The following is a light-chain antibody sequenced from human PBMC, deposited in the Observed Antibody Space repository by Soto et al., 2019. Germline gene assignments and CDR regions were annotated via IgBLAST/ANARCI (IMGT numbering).Light chain of an antibody. CDR1: QSVTSD. J-gene: IGKJ5*01. V-gene: IGKV3-11*01. Sequence: EMVMTQSPATLSVSPGERVTLSFRASQSVTSDLAWYQQKPGQAPRLLIYDASNRATGIPARFSGSGSGTDFTLTISSLEPEDFAVYYCQQRSNWPITFGQGTRLEIK. CDR2: DAS. CDR3: QQRSNWPIT.